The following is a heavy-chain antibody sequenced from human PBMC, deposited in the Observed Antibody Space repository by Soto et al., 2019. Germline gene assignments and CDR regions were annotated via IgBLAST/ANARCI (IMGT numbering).Heavy chain of an antibody. D-gene: IGHD3-22*01. J-gene: IGHJ4*02. CDR1: GFTFSSYW. CDR2: IKTDGSTT. Sequence: DVQLVESGGGLVQPGGSLRLSCAASGFTFSSYWMHWVRQAPGKGLVWVSRIKTDGSTTSYADSVKGRFTISRDNAKNTLYLQMNGLRAEDTGVYYCARGYFESSASVGYWGRGTLVTVSS. V-gene: IGHV3-74*01. CDR3: ARGYFESSASVGY.